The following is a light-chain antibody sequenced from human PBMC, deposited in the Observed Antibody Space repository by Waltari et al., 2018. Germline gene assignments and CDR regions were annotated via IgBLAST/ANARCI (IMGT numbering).Light chain of an antibody. CDR3: CSSAGSSTLV. CDR2: EAT. V-gene: IGLV2-23*01. J-gene: IGLJ3*02. Sequence: QSALTQPASVSGSPGQSITISCTGTSSDVGSYNLVSWYQQHPGKAPKLMIYEATKRRSGVSHRFSGSRSGNTASLTISGLQAEDEAHYYCCSSAGSSTLVFGGGTKLTVL. CDR1: SSDVGSYNL.